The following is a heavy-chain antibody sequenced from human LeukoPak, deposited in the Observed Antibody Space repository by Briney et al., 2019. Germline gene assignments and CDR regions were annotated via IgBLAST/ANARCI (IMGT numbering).Heavy chain of an antibody. CDR1: GLTFTDFW. J-gene: IGHJ4*02. CDR2: IKPDGSEK. CDR3: SGRDSSRSPRAY. V-gene: IGHV3-7*01. D-gene: IGHD2-2*01. Sequence: GGSLRLSCAASGLTFTDFWMNRVRQAPGRGLEWVANIKPDGSEKYYVDSVKGRFAISRDNAKNEVYLEMNSLRAEDTGVYYCSGRDSSRSPRAYWGQGTLVSVSS.